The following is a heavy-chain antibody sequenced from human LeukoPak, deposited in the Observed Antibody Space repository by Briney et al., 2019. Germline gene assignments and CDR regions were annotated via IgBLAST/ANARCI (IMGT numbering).Heavy chain of an antibody. CDR3: ARGLVVVPAASPFDP. J-gene: IGHJ5*02. CDR2: IYHSGST. CDR1: GGSISSGGYY. D-gene: IGHD2-2*01. V-gene: IGHV4-30-2*01. Sequence: SETLSLTCTVSGGSISSGGYYWSWIRQPPGKGLEWIGYIYHSGSTYYNPSLKGRVTISVDRSKNQFSLKLSSVTAADTAVYYCARGLVVVPAASPFDPRGQGTLVTVSS.